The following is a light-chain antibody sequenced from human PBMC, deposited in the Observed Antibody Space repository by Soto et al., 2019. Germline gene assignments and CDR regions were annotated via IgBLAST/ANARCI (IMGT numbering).Light chain of an antibody. Sequence: QSALTQPPSVSGAPGQRVTISCTGSSSNIGAGYDVHWYQQLPGTAPKLLIYGNSNRPSGVPDRFSGSKSGTSASLAITGLQAEDEADYCCQSYDSSHYVFGTGTKVTV. J-gene: IGLJ1*01. CDR1: SSNIGAGYD. CDR3: QSYDSSHYV. CDR2: GNS. V-gene: IGLV1-40*01.